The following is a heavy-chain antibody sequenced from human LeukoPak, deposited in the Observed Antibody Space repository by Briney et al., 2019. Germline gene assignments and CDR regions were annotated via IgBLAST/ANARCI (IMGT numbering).Heavy chain of an antibody. V-gene: IGHV3-53*01. CDR3: AIAQSWDELFDS. Sequence: GGSLTLSCAASGIAVTGNYMSWVRQPPGKGLEWVSFISINTDTFYADSVRGRFTISRDSSENTLFLQMNSLRDEDSAVYYCAIAQSWDELFDSWGQGTLVTVSS. J-gene: IGHJ4*02. CDR1: GIAVTGNY. D-gene: IGHD1-26*01. CDR2: ISINTDT.